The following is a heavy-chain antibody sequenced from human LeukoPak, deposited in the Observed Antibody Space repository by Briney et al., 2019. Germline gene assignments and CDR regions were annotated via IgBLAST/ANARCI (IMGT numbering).Heavy chain of an antibody. J-gene: IGHJ4*02. V-gene: IGHV4-59*01. CDR3: ARDRYYDSSGYYYPHYFDY. Sequence: PSETLSLTCTVSGGSISSYYWSWIRQPPGKGLEWIGYIYYSGSTNYNPSIKSRVTISVDTSKNKFSLKLSSVTAADTAVYYCARDRYYDSSGYYYPHYFDYWGQGTLVTVSS. CDR1: GGSISSYY. D-gene: IGHD3-22*01. CDR2: IYYSGST.